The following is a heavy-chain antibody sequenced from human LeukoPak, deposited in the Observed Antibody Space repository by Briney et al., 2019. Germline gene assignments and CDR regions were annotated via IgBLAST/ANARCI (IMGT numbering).Heavy chain of an antibody. V-gene: IGHV3-30*03. D-gene: IGHD6-13*01. J-gene: IGHJ5*02. CDR1: GFTFSSYG. CDR3: ARDLDSSSWYILWFDP. Sequence: GGSLRLSCAASGFTFSSYGMHWVRQAPGKGLEWVAVISYDGSNKYYADSVKGRFTISRDNSKNTLFLQMNSLRAEDTAVYYCARDLDSSSWYILWFDPWGQGTLVTVSS. CDR2: ISYDGSNK.